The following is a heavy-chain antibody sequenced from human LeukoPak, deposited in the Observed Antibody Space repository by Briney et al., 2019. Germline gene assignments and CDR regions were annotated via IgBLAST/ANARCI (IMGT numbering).Heavy chain of an antibody. CDR2: IIPIFGTA. J-gene: IGHJ6*03. D-gene: IGHD6-13*01. CDR3: ARGGGAAANWIDYYYMDV. Sequence: GASVKVSCKASGGTFSSYAISWVRQAPGQGLEWMGGIIPIFGTANSAQKFEGRVTITADKSTSTAYMELSSLRSEDTAVYYCARGGGAAANWIDYYYMDVWGKGTTVTVSS. V-gene: IGHV1-69*06. CDR1: GGTFSSYA.